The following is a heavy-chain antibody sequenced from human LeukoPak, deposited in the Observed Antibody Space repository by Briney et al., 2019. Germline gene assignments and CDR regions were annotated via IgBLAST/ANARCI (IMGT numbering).Heavy chain of an antibody. J-gene: IGHJ4*02. V-gene: IGHV4-34*01. Sequence: PSETLSLTCAVYGGSFSGYYWSWIRQPPGKGLEWVGEINHSGSTNYNPYLKSRVTISVDTSKNQFSLKLSSVTAADTAVYYCATDTYMDTFNYWGQGTLVTVSS. CDR2: INHSGST. CDR3: ATDTYMDTFNY. D-gene: IGHD2/OR15-2a*01. CDR1: GGSFSGYY.